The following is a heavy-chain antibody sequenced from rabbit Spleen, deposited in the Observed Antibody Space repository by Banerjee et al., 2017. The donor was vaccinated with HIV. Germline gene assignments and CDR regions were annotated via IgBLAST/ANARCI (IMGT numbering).Heavy chain of an antibody. D-gene: IGHD1-1*01. CDR2: AYTGSGNI. V-gene: IGHV1S40*01. CDR3: ARSTNTNDYSGFGL. Sequence: QSLEESGGGLVKPGASLTLTCKASGFSFNGGYDMCWVRQAPGKGLEWVACAYTGSGNIYYASWAKGRFTISKTSSTTVTLQMTSLTAADTATYFCARSTNTNDYSGFGLWGPGTLVTVS. J-gene: IGHJ4*01. CDR1: GFSFNGGYD.